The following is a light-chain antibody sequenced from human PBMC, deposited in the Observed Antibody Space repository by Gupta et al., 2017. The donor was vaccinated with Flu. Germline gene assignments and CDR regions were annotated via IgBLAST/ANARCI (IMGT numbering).Light chain of an antibody. Sequence: SSVLTQPPSVSVAPGPTARLTCVGNNLGSKSLHWFQQKPGQAPVLVVYDDRDRTAGIPERFSCSNSGTTATLTMSRVEAGDEDDYDYQVGDSSSVVFGGGTKLTVL. J-gene: IGLJ2*01. CDR3: QVGDSSSVV. CDR2: DDR. V-gene: IGLV3-21*02. CDR1: NLGSKS.